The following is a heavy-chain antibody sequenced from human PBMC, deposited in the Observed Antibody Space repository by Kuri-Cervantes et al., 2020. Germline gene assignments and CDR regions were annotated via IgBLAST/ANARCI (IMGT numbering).Heavy chain of an antibody. CDR1: GGSISSGDYY. V-gene: IGHV4-61*08. Sequence: GSLRLSCTVSGGSISSGDYYWSWIRQPPGKGLEWIGYIYYSGSINYNPSLKSRVTISVDTSKNQFSLKLSSVTAADTAVYYCARAGYCSSTSCSVLRYFDWSRRGMDVWGQGTTVTVS. CDR3: ARAGYCSSTSCSVLRYFDWSRRGMDV. J-gene: IGHJ6*02. D-gene: IGHD2-2*01. CDR2: IYYSGSI.